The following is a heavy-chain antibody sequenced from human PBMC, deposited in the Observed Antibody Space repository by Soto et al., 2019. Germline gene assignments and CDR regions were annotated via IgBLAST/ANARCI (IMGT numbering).Heavy chain of an antibody. Sequence: PSETLSLTCTVSGVSIDNFFWSWVRQTPGKGLEWIGNIYYSGSTFYNPSLKSRVTIAVDTSKNQFSLILTSVTAADTAVYYCARVLRDYPFYYYYMDVWGKGTTVTVSS. CDR3: ARVLRDYPFYYYYMDV. CDR1: GVSIDNFF. V-gene: IGHV4-59*04. J-gene: IGHJ6*03. D-gene: IGHD3-10*01. CDR2: IYYSGST.